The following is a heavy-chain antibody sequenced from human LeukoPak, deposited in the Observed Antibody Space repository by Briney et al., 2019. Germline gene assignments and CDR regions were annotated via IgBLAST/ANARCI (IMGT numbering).Heavy chain of an antibody. CDR2: IYYSGST. Sequence: PSQTLSLTCTVSGGSISSGGYYWSWLRQHPGKGLEWIGYIYYSGSTYYNPSLKSRVTISVDTSKNQFSLKLSSVTAADTAVYYCARLGNIVGATNPPDVDYWGQGTLVAVSS. D-gene: IGHD1-26*01. CDR3: ARLGNIVGATNPPDVDY. CDR1: GGSISSGGYY. J-gene: IGHJ4*02. V-gene: IGHV4-31*03.